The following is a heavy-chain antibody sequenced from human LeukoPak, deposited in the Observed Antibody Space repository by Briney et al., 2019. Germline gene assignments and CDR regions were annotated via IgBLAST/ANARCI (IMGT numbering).Heavy chain of an antibody. CDR2: INPNSGGT. V-gene: IGHV1-2*02. CDR3: ARVGHLYYYSSGYLAF. CDR1: VYTFTGYY. Sequence: ASVKVSCKASVYTFTGYYMHWGREAPGQGLEWMGWINPNSGGTNYAQKFQGRVTMTRDTSISTAYMELSRLRSDDTAVYYCARVGHLYYYSSGYLAFWGQGTLVTVSS. J-gene: IGHJ4*02. D-gene: IGHD3-22*01.